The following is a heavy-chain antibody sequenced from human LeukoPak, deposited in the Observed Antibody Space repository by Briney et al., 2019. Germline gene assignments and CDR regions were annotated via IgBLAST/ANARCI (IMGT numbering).Heavy chain of an antibody. CDR1: GGTFSSYA. J-gene: IGHJ4*02. Sequence: ASVKVSCKASGGTFSSYAISWVRQAPGQGLEWMGGIIPIFGTANYAQKFQGRVTITADESTSTAYMELSSLGSEDTAVYYCARGLLRQDTDYWGQGTLVTVSS. CDR2: IIPIFGTA. D-gene: IGHD3-3*01. CDR3: ARGLLRQDTDY. V-gene: IGHV1-69*13.